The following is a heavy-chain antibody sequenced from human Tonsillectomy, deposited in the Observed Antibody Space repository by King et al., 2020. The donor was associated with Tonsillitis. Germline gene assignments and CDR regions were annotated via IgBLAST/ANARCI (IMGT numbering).Heavy chain of an antibody. CDR2: INTTCYT. CDR1: GGSVSSGDYY. Sequence: LQLQESGPGLVRPSQTLSLTCTVSGGSVSSGDYYWHWIRQPAGTGLEWLGRINTTCYTNYNPSLRSRVTISFETSKKQFSLNLSSVTAADTAVYDCARDIVRARIYYMAIWGKGTPVTVSS. CDR3: ARDIVRARIYYMAI. D-gene: IGHD2-21*01. V-gene: IGHV4-61*02. J-gene: IGHJ6*03.